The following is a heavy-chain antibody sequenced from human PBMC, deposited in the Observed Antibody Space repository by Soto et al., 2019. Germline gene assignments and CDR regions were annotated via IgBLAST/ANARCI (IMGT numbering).Heavy chain of an antibody. Sequence: SVKVSCKASGGTFSSYTLSWVRQAPGQGLEWMGGIIPTSGAANYAHKFQGRVTITADESTNTAYMELSNLRSEDTAVYYCARLYGDTYYFDYWGQGTLVTVSS. CDR3: ARLYGDTYYFDY. CDR2: IIPTSGAA. J-gene: IGHJ4*02. D-gene: IGHD4-17*01. V-gene: IGHV1-69*13. CDR1: GGTFSSYT.